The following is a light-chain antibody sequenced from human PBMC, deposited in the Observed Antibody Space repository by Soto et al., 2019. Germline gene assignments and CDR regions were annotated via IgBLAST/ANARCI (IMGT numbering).Light chain of an antibody. CDR3: QQSCNPPYT. J-gene: IGKJ2*01. CDR2: AAS. CDR1: QSIRSH. V-gene: IGKV1-39*01. Sequence: DIQMTQSPSSLSASLRDRVTITCRASQSIRSHLNWYQQRPGKAPKLLIYAASSLQSGVPSRFSGTGSGTDFTLTISSLQPEDFATYYGQQSCNPPYTFGQGTKLEIK.